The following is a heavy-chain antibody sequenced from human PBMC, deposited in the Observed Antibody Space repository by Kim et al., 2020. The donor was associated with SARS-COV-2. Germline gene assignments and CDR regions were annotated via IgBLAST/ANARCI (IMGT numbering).Heavy chain of an antibody. Sequence: GGSLRLSCAASGFTFSDYYMSWIRQAPGKGLEWVSYISSSGSTIYYADSVKGRFTISRDNAKNSLYLQMNSLRAEDTAVYYCARLNSSSWFYYYYGMDVWGQGTTVTVSS. J-gene: IGHJ6*02. CDR2: ISSSGSTI. V-gene: IGHV3-11*04. CDR1: GFTFSDYY. D-gene: IGHD6-13*01. CDR3: ARLNSSSWFYYYYGMDV.